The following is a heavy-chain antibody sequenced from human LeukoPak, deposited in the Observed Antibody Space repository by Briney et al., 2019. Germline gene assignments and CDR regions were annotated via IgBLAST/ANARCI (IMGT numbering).Heavy chain of an antibody. CDR1: GDSISSYY. CDR2: IYYSGST. Sequence: PSETLSLTCTVSGDSISSYYWSWIRQPPGKGLEWIGYIYYSGSTNYNPSLKSRVTISVDTSKNQFSLKLNSVSAADTAVYYCARLTVPLRFDPWGQGTLVTVSS. D-gene: IGHD2-2*01. CDR3: ARLTVPLRFDP. J-gene: IGHJ5*02. V-gene: IGHV4-59*01.